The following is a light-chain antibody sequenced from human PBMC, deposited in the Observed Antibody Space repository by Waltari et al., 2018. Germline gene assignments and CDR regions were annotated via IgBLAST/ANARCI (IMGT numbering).Light chain of an antibody. CDR3: QVWDSISNHVV. Sequence: SYVLTQPPSVSVAPGQTATITCGGKSVGSKSVHWYQQKPGQAPVLGVYDDSGRPSGVPDRFAGSNSGNTATLTISRVEAGDEADYYCQVWDSISNHVVFGGGTRLTVL. V-gene: IGLV3-21*02. J-gene: IGLJ2*01. CDR1: SVGSKS. CDR2: DDS.